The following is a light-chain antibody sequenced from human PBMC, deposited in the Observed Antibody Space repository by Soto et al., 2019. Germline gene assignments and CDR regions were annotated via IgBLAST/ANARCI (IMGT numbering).Light chain of an antibody. Sequence: QSVLTQPPSVSGAPGQTITISCTGSSSNIGAGYDVHWYQQLPGRAPKLLIYGNSNRPSGVPYRISASKSGASASLAISGLQAEDEADYYCQSYDSSLTGVFGGGTKLTVL. CDR3: QSYDSSLTGV. CDR1: SSNIGAGYD. CDR2: GNS. J-gene: IGLJ2*01. V-gene: IGLV1-40*01.